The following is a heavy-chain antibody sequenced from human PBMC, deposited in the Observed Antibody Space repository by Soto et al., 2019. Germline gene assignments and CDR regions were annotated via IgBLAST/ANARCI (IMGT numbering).Heavy chain of an antibody. Sequence: ASVKVSCKVSGYTLTELSMHWVRQAPGKGLEWMGGFDPEDGETIYAQKFQGRVTMTEDTSTDTAYMELSSVRSEDTAVYYCATIRGGGTSRDGYYYYGMDVWGQGTTVTVSS. CDR1: GYTLTELS. CDR3: ATIRGGGTSRDGYYYYGMDV. CDR2: FDPEDGET. V-gene: IGHV1-24*01. D-gene: IGHD3-16*01. J-gene: IGHJ6*02.